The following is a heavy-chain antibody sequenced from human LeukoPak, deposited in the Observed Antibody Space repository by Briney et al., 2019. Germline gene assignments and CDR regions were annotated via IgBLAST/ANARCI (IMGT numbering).Heavy chain of an antibody. Sequence: ASVTVSFKTSGYTFTDYYVHWVRQAPGQGLEWLAWINPDSGATNFAQRFQGRVTMTRDTSVNTVHMELNRLRSDDTAVYYCARDLCHGGSCFHFDSWGQGTLVTVSS. V-gene: IGHV1-2*02. CDR3: ARDLCHGGSCFHFDS. CDR1: GYTFTDYY. CDR2: INPDSGAT. D-gene: IGHD2-15*01. J-gene: IGHJ4*02.